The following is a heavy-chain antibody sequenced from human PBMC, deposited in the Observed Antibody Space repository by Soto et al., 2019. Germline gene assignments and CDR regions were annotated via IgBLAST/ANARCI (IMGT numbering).Heavy chain of an antibody. CDR2: IIPIFGTA. J-gene: IGHJ6*02. CDR1: GGTFSSYA. D-gene: IGHD2-2*01. Sequence: QVQLVQSGAEVKKPGSSVKVSCKASGGTFSSYAISWVRQAPGQGLEWMGGIIPIFGTANYAQKFQGRVTITADESTSTAYMELSSMRSEDTAVYYCAIPDAAMNYYYYGMDVWGQGTTVTVSS. CDR3: AIPDAAMNYYYYGMDV. V-gene: IGHV1-69*01.